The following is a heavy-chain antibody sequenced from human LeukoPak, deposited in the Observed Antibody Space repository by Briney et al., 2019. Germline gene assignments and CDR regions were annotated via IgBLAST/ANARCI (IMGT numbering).Heavy chain of an antibody. D-gene: IGHD3-9*01. Sequence: SGTLSLTCAVSGGSISSSSYYWSWIRQPAGKGLEWIGNIYYSGSTNYNPSLKSRVTISVDTSKNQFSLKLSSVTAADTAVYYCARYDILTANMGDIWGQGTMVTVSS. CDR2: IYYSGST. J-gene: IGHJ3*02. CDR3: ARYDILTANMGDI. V-gene: IGHV4-61*10. CDR1: GGSISSSSYY.